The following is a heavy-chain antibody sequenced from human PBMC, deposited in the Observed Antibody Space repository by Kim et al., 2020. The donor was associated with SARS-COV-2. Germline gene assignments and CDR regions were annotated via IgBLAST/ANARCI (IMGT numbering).Heavy chain of an antibody. D-gene: IGHD3-9*01. CDR3: ARDGAPLLYDILTGYYGEGYYFDY. V-gene: IGHV7-4-1*02. CDR2: INTNTGNP. CDR1: GYTFTSYA. Sequence: ASVKVSCKASGYTFTSYAMNWVRQAPGQGLEWMGWINTNTGNPTYAQGFTGRFVFSLDTSVSTAYLQISSLKAEDTAVYYCARDGAPLLYDILTGYYGEGYYFDYWGQGTLVTVSS. J-gene: IGHJ4*02.